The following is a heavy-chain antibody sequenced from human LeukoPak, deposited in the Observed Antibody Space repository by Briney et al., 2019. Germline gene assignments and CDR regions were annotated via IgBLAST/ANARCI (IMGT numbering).Heavy chain of an antibody. Sequence: ASVKVSCKASGYTFTSFYMHWVRQAPGQGLEWMGIINPRGGSTSYAQKFQGRVTMTRDTSMNTVYMELSSLRSEDTAVYYCARAKSIPDYGGDQWGQGTLVTVSS. V-gene: IGHV1-46*01. D-gene: IGHD4-23*01. CDR3: ARAKSIPDYGGDQ. CDR1: GYTFTSFY. J-gene: IGHJ4*02. CDR2: INPRGGST.